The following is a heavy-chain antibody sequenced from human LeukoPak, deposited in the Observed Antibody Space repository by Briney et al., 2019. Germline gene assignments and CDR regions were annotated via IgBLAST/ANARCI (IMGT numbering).Heavy chain of an antibody. D-gene: IGHD3-22*01. CDR1: GFTLDSYW. J-gene: IGHJ4*02. V-gene: IGHV3-74*01. CDR3: ARGSSSGRPDYFDY. Sequence: GGSLRLSCAASGFTLDSYWMHWVRLAPGKGLEWVSRINADGRNTPYADSVKGRFTISRDNAKNTLYLQMSSLRAEDTAVYYCARGSSSGRPDYFDYWGRGTLVAVSS. CDR2: INADGRNT.